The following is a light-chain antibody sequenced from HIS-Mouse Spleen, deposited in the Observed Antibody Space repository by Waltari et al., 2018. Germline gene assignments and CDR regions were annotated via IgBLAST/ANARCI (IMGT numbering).Light chain of an antibody. Sequence: IRMTPSPSSLSASTGDRVTITCRASQGISSYLAWYQQKPGKAPKLLIYAASTLQSGVPSRFSGSGSGTDFTLTISCLQSEDFATYYCQQYYSYPYTFGQGTKLEIK. CDR1: QGISSY. J-gene: IGKJ2*01. CDR3: QQYYSYPYT. CDR2: AAS. V-gene: IGKV1-8*01.